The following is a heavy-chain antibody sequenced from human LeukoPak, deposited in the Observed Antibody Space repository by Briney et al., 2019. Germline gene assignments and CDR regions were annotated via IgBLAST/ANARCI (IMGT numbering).Heavy chain of an antibody. CDR1: GYTFTGYY. J-gene: IGHJ4*02. D-gene: IGHD6-13*01. Sequence: ASVKVSCKASGYTFTGYYMHWVRQAPGQGLEWMGWISAYNGNTNYAQKLQGRVTMTTDTSTSIAYMELRSLRSDDTAVYYCARDPKHSAAGTVWFDYWGQGTLVTVSS. CDR3: ARDPKHSAAGTVWFDY. V-gene: IGHV1-18*04. CDR2: ISAYNGNT.